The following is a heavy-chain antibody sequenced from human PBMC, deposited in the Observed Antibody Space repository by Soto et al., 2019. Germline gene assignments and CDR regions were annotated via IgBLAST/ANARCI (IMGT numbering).Heavy chain of an antibody. CDR1: GYTFTSYY. V-gene: IGHV1-46*03. Sequence: GASVKVSCKASGYTFTSYYMHWVRQAPGQGLEWMGIINPSGGSTSYAQKFQGRVTMTRDTSTSTVYMELSSLRSEDTAVYYCARDREGGHRYGSFQHWGQGTLVTVTS. CDR2: INPSGGST. CDR3: ARDREGGHRYGSFQH. D-gene: IGHD5-18*01. J-gene: IGHJ1*01.